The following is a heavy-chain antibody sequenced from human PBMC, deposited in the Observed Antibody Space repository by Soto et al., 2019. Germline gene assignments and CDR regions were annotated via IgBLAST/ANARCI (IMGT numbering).Heavy chain of an antibody. CDR2: IDIGGNT. J-gene: IGHJ4*02. V-gene: IGHV3-66*01. CDR1: GFSVTNNY. CDR3: ARGRGSTGYLGREHYFDY. D-gene: IGHD2-2*01. Sequence: EVQVVESGGGLVQPGGSLRLSCAASGFSVTNNYMNWVRQAPGKGLEWVSIIDIGGNTYYADSVKDRFTISRDNSRNPLYLQMASLRAEDTAVYYCARGRGSTGYLGREHYFDYWGQGTLVTVSP.